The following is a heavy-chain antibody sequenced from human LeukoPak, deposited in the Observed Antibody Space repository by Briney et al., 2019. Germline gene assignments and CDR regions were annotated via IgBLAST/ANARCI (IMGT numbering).Heavy chain of an antibody. Sequence: ASVKVSCKASGYTFTGYYMHWVRQAPGQGLEWMGWINPNSGGTNYAQKFQGRVTMTRDTSISTAYMELSRLRSDDTAVYYCARAWSVVGAVAGYNWFDPWGQGTLVTVSS. J-gene: IGHJ5*02. CDR3: ARAWSVVGAVAGYNWFDP. V-gene: IGHV1-2*02. D-gene: IGHD6-19*01. CDR2: INPNSGGT. CDR1: GYTFTGYY.